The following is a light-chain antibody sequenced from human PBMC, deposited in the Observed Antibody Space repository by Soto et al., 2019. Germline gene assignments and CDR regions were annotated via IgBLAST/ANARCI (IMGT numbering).Light chain of an antibody. CDR2: DNS. J-gene: IGLJ3*02. Sequence: QSVLTQPPSVSGAPGQRVTISCSGSSSNLGAGYDVHWYHQLPGTAPKLLIYDNSNRPSGVPDRFSGSKSGTLASLAITGLQAEDEADYYCQSYDSSLSGWVFGGGTKVTVL. V-gene: IGLV1-40*01. CDR3: QSYDSSLSGWV. CDR1: SSNLGAGYD.